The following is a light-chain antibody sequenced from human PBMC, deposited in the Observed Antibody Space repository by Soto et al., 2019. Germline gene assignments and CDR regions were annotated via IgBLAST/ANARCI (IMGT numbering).Light chain of an antibody. CDR1: QTVLYNSNNKDY. J-gene: IGKJ4*01. CDR2: WAS. Sequence: DIVMTQSPDSLAVSLGERATINCKSSQTVLYNSNNKDYLAWYQQKPGQSPKLLIYWASTRESGVPDRFSGSGSGTDFTLITNSLQAEDVAVYYCQQYYSTPLTFGGGTKVEIK. CDR3: QQYYSTPLT. V-gene: IGKV4-1*01.